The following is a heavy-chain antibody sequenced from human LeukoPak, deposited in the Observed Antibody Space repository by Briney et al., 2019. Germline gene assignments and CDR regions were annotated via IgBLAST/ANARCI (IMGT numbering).Heavy chain of an antibody. CDR1: GGSISSSSAY. D-gene: IGHD5-18*01. V-gene: IGHV4-39*01. CDR2: IYCSKNT. CDR3: VSPRGFSYGYFDY. Sequence: SETLSLTCTVSGGSISSSSAYWGWIRQPPGKGLEWIGSIYCSKNTYYNPSLKSRVTISADTSKNQFSLTLGSVSATDTAVYYCVSPRGFSYGYFDYWGQGTLVTVSS. J-gene: IGHJ4*02.